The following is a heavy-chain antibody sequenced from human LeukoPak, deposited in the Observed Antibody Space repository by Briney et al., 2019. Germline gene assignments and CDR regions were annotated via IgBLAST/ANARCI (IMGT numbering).Heavy chain of an antibody. V-gene: IGHV3-15*07. CDR2: IKSKTDGGTT. CDR1: GFTFSNAW. Sequence: GGSLRLSCAASGFTFSNAWMNWVRQAPGKGLEWVGRIKSKTDGGTTDYAAPVKGRFTISRDDSKDTLYLQMNSLKTEDTAVYYCTTRINIVVVVAAGHNWFDPWGQGTLVTVSS. J-gene: IGHJ5*02. D-gene: IGHD2-15*01. CDR3: TTRINIVVVVAAGHNWFDP.